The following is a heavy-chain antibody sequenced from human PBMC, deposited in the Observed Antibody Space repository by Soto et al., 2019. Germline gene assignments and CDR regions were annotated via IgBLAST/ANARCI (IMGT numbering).Heavy chain of an antibody. Sequence: GASVKVSCKASGGTFSSYAMRWVRQAPGQGLEWKGGIIPIFGTANYAQKYQGRVTITADESTSTAYMELSSLRSEDTAVYYCAGGGPLDTAMVNFDYWGQGTLVTVSS. J-gene: IGHJ4*02. D-gene: IGHD5-18*01. CDR3: AGGGPLDTAMVNFDY. CDR1: GGTFSSYA. CDR2: IIPIFGTA. V-gene: IGHV1-69*13.